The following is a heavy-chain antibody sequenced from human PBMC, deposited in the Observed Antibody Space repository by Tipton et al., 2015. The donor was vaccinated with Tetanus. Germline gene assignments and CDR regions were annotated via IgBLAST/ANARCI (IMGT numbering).Heavy chain of an antibody. CDR2: IYYSGST. CDR1: GGSVSSGSYY. J-gene: IGHJ6*02. V-gene: IGHV4-61*01. D-gene: IGHD2-2*01. Sequence: TLSLTRTVSGGSVSSGSYYWSWIRQPPGKGLKWIGYIYYSGSTNYNPSLKSRVTISVDTSKNQFSLKLSSVTAADTAVYYCARRTDCSSTSCWDYYYGMDVWGQGTTVTISS. CDR3: ARRTDCSSTSCWDYYYGMDV.